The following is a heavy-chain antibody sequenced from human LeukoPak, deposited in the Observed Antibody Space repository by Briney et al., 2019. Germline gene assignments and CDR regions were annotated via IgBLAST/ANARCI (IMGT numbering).Heavy chain of an antibody. D-gene: IGHD1-1*01. CDR3: ARETYWKSLDY. V-gene: IGHV4-39*07. J-gene: IGHJ4*02. Sequence: SETLSLTCTVSRGSISSSSFYWGWIRQPPGKGLEWIGSIYYGGNTYYNPSLKSRVTISVDTSKNQFSLKLSSVTAADTAVYYCARETYWKSLDYWGQGTLVTVSS. CDR1: RGSISSSSFY. CDR2: IYYGGNT.